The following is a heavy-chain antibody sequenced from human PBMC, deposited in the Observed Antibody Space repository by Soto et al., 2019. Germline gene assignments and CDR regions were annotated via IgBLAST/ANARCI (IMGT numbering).Heavy chain of an antibody. J-gene: IGHJ5*02. D-gene: IGHD3-16*02. V-gene: IGHV4-4*02. Sequence: TSETLSLTCAVSGGSISSSNWWSWVRQPPGKGLEWIGEIYHSGSTNYNPSLKSRVTISVDKSKNQFSLQLKSVTAADTAVYYCAKDLSSIFDPWGQGTLVTVSS. CDR1: GGSISSSNW. CDR3: AKDLSSIFDP. CDR2: IYHSGST.